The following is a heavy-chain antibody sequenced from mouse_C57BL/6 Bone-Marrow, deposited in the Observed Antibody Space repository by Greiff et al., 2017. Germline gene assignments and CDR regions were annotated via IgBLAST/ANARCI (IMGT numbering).Heavy chain of an antibody. CDR2: IPPNSGST. D-gene: IGHD1-1*01. J-gene: IGHJ1*03. CDR1: GYTFTSYW. V-gene: IGHV1-64*01. CDR3: ARSSSTVVATDWYFDV. Sequence: VQLQQPGAELVKPGASVKLSCKASGYTFTSYWMHWVKQRPGQGLEWIGMIPPNSGSTNYNEKFKSKATLTVDKSSSPAYMQLSSLTSEDSAGYYCARSSSTVVATDWYFDVWGTGTSVTVSS.